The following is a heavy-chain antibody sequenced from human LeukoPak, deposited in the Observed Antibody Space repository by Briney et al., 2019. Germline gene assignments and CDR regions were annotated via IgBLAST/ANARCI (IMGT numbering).Heavy chain of an antibody. Sequence: GESVKISCKASGDKFSSCWIAWVRQMPGKGLEWMGTIYPDDSDARYSPSFQGQVTLSADKSVTTAYLQWSSLKPAYTAIYYCARRPTTNFDFWGQGTLVTVSS. CDR3: ARRPTTNFDF. CDR1: GDKFSSCW. D-gene: IGHD1-26*01. CDR2: IYPDDSDA. J-gene: IGHJ4*02. V-gene: IGHV5-51*01.